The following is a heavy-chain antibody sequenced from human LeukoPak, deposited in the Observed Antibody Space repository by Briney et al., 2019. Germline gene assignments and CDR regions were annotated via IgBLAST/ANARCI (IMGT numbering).Heavy chain of an antibody. D-gene: IGHD3-3*01. CDR3: ARDLGVVSYYYYMDV. J-gene: IGHJ6*03. Sequence: ASVKVSCKASGGTFSSYTISWVRQAPGQGLEWMGRIIPILGIANYAQKFQGRVTITADKSTSTAYMELSSLRSEDTAVYYCARDLGVVSYYYYMDVWGKGTTVTVSS. CDR2: IIPILGIA. CDR1: GGTFSSYT. V-gene: IGHV1-69*04.